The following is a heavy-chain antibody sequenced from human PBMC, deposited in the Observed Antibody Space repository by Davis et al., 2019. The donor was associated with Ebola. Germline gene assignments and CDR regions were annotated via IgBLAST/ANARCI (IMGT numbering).Heavy chain of an antibody. V-gene: IGHV1-18*01. CDR1: GYTFTSYD. CDR2: ISAYNGNT. Sequence: ASVKVSCKASGYTFTSYDISWVRQAPGQGLEWMGWISAYNGNTNYAQKLQGRVTMTTDTSTSTAYMELRSLRSDDTAVYYCARAPGLIMPSYPFDYWGQGTLVTVSS. D-gene: IGHD2-2*01. J-gene: IGHJ4*02. CDR3: ARAPGLIMPSYPFDY.